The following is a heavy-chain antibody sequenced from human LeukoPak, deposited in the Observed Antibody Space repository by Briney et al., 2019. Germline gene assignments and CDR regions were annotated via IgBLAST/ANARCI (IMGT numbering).Heavy chain of an antibody. D-gene: IGHD5-12*01. CDR3: ARGPPTNIMATIDDY. CDR1: GYTFTSYG. V-gene: IGHV1-18*01. Sequence: ASVKVSCKASGYTFTSYGISWVRQAPGQGLEWMGWISAYNGNTNYAQKLQGRVTMTTDTSTSTAYMELRSLRSDDTAVYYCARGPPTNIMATIDDYWGQGTLVTVSS. CDR2: ISAYNGNT. J-gene: IGHJ4*02.